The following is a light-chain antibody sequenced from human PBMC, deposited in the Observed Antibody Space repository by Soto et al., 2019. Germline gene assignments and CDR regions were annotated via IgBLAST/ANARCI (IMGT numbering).Light chain of an antibody. CDR1: QGLGSR. CDR3: QHYHGWVKA. Sequence: EIVMTQSPATLPVSPGGTATLSCRASQGLGSRLAWYQQKPGQAPRLLIYDASTRATGVPDRSSGSESETEFTLTISSLQSEDFAVYYCQHYHGWVKAFGQGTKLEIK. J-gene: IGKJ2*01. V-gene: IGKV3-15*01. CDR2: DAS.